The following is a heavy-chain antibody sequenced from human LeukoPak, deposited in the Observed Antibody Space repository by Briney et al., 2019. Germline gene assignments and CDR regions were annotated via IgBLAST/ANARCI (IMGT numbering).Heavy chain of an antibody. D-gene: IGHD3-16*01. CDR3: VRSRGGDFDH. Sequence: SQTLSLTCAISGDSVSSNSAAWNWIRQSPSRGLEWLGRTYYRSKWSSDYAVSVRSRITINPDTSKNQFSLQLNSVTPADAAVYYCVRSRGGDFDHWGQGTLVTVSS. J-gene: IGHJ4*02. V-gene: IGHV6-1*01. CDR2: TYYRSKWSS. CDR1: GDSVSSNSAA.